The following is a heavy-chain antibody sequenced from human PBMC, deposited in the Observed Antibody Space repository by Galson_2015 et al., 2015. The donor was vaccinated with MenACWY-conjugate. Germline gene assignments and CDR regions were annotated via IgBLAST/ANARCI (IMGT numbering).Heavy chain of an antibody. J-gene: IGHJ4*02. V-gene: IGHV1-46*01. D-gene: IGHD1-26*01. CDR3: VREYRGGSFDY. CDR2: IRPSGDDGT. CDR1: GYTFTTYY. Sequence: SVKVSCKASGYTFTTYYMHWVRQAPGQGLEWMGIIRPSGDDGTTYAQKFQGRVTMTRDTSTSTVYMVLSSLRSEDTAVCYCVREYRGGSFDYWGQGTLVTVSS.